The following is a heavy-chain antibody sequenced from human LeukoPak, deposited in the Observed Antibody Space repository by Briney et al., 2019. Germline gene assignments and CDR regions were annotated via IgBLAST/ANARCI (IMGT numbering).Heavy chain of an antibody. CDR1: GFAFSTYT. J-gene: IGHJ4*02. V-gene: IGHV3-21*06. D-gene: IGHD3-10*01. CDR2: INSGGTTT. CDR3: LSGDSRDF. Sequence: GGSLRLSCAACGFAFSTYTMNWARQAPGKGLEWVASINSGGTTTHYAFSVKGRFTISRDSAQNVLYLQMNGLRGDDAAVYYCLSGDSRDFWGQGTLVTVSS.